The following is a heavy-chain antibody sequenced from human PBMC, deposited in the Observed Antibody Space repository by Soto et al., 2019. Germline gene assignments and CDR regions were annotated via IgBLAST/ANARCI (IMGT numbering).Heavy chain of an antibody. J-gene: IGHJ4*02. CDR2: ISSSGSTI. Sequence: QVQLVESGGGLVKPGGSLRLSCAASGFTFSDYYMSWIRQAPGKGLEWVSYISSSGSTIYYADSVKGRFTISRDNAKNSLYLQMNSLRAEDTAVYYCASSIEYAIFSPAPGTIYWGQGTLVTVSS. V-gene: IGHV3-11*01. D-gene: IGHD2-8*01. CDR1: GFTFSDYY. CDR3: ASSIEYAIFSPAPGTIY.